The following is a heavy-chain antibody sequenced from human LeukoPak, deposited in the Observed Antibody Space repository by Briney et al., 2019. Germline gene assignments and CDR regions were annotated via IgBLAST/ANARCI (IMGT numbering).Heavy chain of an antibody. Sequence: GESLRLSCAASGFTFSSYAMSWVRQAPGKGLEWVSAISGSGGSTYYADSVKGRFTISRDNSKNTLYLQMNSLRAEDTAVYYCAKDRGDGSYYGAYWGQGTLVTVSS. CDR1: GFTFSSYA. CDR2: ISGSGGST. V-gene: IGHV3-23*01. J-gene: IGHJ4*02. D-gene: IGHD1-26*01. CDR3: AKDRGDGSYYGAY.